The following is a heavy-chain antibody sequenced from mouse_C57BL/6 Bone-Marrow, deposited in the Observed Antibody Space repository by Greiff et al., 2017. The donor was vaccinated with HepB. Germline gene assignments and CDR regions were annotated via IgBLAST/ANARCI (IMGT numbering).Heavy chain of an antibody. D-gene: IGHD3-1*01. CDR3: ARKWHCDVDMDY. J-gene: IGHJ2*01. CDR1: GFSLTSYG. Sequence: VQLVESGPGLVQPLPSLPISCTASGFSLTSYGVHWVRQSPGKGLEWLGEIWSGGSNNYNAAFISRLSISKDNSKSQVFFKMNSLQAADTAICYCARKWHCDVDMDYWGQGTTLTVSS. CDR2: IWSGGSN. V-gene: IGHV2-2*01.